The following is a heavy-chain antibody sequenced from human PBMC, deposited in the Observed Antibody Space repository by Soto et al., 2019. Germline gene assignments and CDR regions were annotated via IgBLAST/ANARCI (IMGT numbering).Heavy chain of an antibody. D-gene: IGHD6-13*01. V-gene: IGHV3-11*06. J-gene: IGHJ4*02. Sequence: QVQLVESGGGLVKPGGSLRLSCAGSGFTFSDFYMTWIRQAPGKGLEYVSYIVTSSAYTNYADSVRGRFTISRDNAKNSLYLQMNNLRAEDTAVYYCARLRASSWYMGGYVDYWGQGTLVTVSS. CDR1: GFTFSDFY. CDR3: ARLRASSWYMGGYVDY. CDR2: IVTSSAYT.